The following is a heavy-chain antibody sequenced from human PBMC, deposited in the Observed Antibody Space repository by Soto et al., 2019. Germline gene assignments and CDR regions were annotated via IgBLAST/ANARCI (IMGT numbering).Heavy chain of an antibody. Sequence: GGSLRLSCAASGFTFSSYSFHWVRQAPGKGLEWVAVISYDGNKKYYEDSVKGRFSISRDTSRNTLYLQMSSLRAEDTAVYYCARSVAVAALDSWGQGTLVTVSS. CDR1: GFTFSSYS. CDR2: ISYDGNKK. D-gene: IGHD6-19*01. J-gene: IGHJ4*02. V-gene: IGHV3-30*04. CDR3: ARSVAVAALDS.